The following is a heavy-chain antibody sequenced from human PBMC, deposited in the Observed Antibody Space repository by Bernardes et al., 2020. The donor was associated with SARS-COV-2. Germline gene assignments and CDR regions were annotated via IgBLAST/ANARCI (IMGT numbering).Heavy chain of an antibody. D-gene: IGHD2-15*01. CDR3: ASVEGFCSGGPCFSLFYFDH. J-gene: IGHJ4*02. V-gene: IGHV1-18*04. CDR2: IRGYNCNT. Sequence: ASVNVSCKASGYTFTNYCIGWVRQPPGHGLEWLGWIRGYNCNTNYSRHLQDRVSMTIDISTNTAFMELRRLRSDDTAVYYCASVEGFCSGGPCFSLFYFDHWGQGTLVSVSS. CDR1: GYTFTNYC.